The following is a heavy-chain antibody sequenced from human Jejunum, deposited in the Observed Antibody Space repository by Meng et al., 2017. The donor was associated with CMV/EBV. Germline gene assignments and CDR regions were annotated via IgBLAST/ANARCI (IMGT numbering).Heavy chain of an antibody. Sequence: LSLSCAASGFTLSSYAMTWVRQAPGKGLEWVSGITGSGGSTYYADSVKGRFTISRDNSKNTLYLQMNSLRAEDTAVYYCANVGRDVWGQGTTVTVSS. CDR3: ANVGRDV. D-gene: IGHD3-10*01. J-gene: IGHJ6*02. CDR1: GFTLSSYA. V-gene: IGHV3-23*01. CDR2: ITGSGGST.